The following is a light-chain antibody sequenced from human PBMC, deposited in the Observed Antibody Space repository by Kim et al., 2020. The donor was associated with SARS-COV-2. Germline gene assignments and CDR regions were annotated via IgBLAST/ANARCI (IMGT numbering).Light chain of an antibody. CDR1: QSLDSN. Sequence: VVMTQSPATLSVSPGERATLSCRASQSLDSNLAWYQLRPGQAPRLLIYGASTRATGVPARFSGSGSGSEFTLTISSLQSEYIAVYYCQQYNNWPPITFGQGTRLEIK. J-gene: IGKJ5*01. V-gene: IGKV3-15*01. CDR2: GAS. CDR3: QQYNNWPPIT.